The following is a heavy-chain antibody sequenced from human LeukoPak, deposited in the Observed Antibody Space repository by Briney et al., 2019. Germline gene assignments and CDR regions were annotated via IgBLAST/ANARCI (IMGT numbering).Heavy chain of an antibody. CDR1: GFTFDDYA. CDR3: AKDSPLPD. V-gene: IGHV3-9*01. Sequence: PGGSLRLSCAASGFTFDDYAMHWVRQAPGKGLEWVSGISWNRGSIGYADSVKGRFTISRDNAKNSLYLQMNSLRAEDTALYYCAKDSPLPDWGQGTLVTVSS. CDR2: ISWNRGSI. J-gene: IGHJ4*02.